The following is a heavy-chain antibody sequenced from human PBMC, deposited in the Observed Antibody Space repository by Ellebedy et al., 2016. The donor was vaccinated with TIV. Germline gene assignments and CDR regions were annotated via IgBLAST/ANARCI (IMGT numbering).Heavy chain of an antibody. V-gene: IGHV4-31*03. D-gene: IGHD5-18*01. CDR3: ARGPRGYGYGYNYYGMDV. CDR1: GFSISSISNGGYY. CDR2: IYYTGST. J-gene: IGHJ6*02. Sequence: MPSETLSLTCTVSGFSISSISNGGYYWSWIRQHPGQGLEWIGYIYYTGSTYYNPSLKRRLTISVDTSKNQFSLKLSSVTAADTAVYYCARGPRGYGYGYNYYGMDVWGQGTTVTVSS.